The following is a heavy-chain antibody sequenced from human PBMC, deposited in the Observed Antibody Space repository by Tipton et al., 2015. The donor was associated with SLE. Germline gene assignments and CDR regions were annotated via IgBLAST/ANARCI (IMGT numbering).Heavy chain of an antibody. J-gene: IGHJ5*02. Sequence: QSGPEVKKPGASVKVSCKAPGYAFSTYGISWVRQAPGQGLEWMGWISAYNGNTNYAQKLQGRVTMTTDTSTSTAYMELRSLRSDDTAVYYCARVYDFWSGYYPWFDPWGQGTLVTVSS. CDR3: ARVYDFWSGYYPWFDP. D-gene: IGHD3-3*01. V-gene: IGHV1-18*01. CDR2: ISAYNGNT. CDR1: GYAFSTYG.